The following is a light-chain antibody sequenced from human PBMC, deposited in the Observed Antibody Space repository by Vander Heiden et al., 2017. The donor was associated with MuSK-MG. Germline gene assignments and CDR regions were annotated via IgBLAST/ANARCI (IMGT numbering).Light chain of an antibody. CDR3: QQRSNWPFT. V-gene: IGKV3-11*01. J-gene: IGKJ4*01. CDR2: DAS. CDR1: QSVSSY. Sequence: EIVLTQSPATLSLSPGERATLSCRASQSVSSYLAWYQQKPGQAPRLLMYDASNRATGIPARFSGSGSGTDFTLTISGLEPEDFAVYYCQQRSNWPFTFGGGTKVEIK.